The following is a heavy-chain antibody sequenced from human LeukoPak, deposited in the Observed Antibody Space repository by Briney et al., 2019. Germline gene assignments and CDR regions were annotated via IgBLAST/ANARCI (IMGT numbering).Heavy chain of an antibody. J-gene: IGHJ6*02. CDR3: AKDGHTYYYYYGMDV. Sequence: PGGSLRLSCADSGFSFDQYWMSWVRQAPGKGLEWVSAISGSGGSTYYADSVKGRFTISRDNSKNTLYLQMNSLRAEDTAVYYCAKDGHTYYYYYGMDVWGQGTTVTVSS. CDR2: ISGSGGST. V-gene: IGHV3-23*01. D-gene: IGHD2-21*01. CDR1: GFSFDQYW.